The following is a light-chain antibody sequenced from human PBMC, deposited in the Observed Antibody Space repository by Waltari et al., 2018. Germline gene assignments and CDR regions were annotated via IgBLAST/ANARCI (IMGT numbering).Light chain of an antibody. CDR3: QQYLTSSWT. CDR2: GAS. V-gene: IGKV4-1*01. J-gene: IGKJ1*01. Sequence: DIVMTQSPDSLAVSLGERATFNCKSSQSVLYSSNNKNYLAWYQQKPGQPPKLPIYGASTRESGVPDRVSGSGSGTDFTLTISSLQAEDVVVYYCQQYLTSSWTFGQGTKVEIK. CDR1: QSVLYSSNNKNY.